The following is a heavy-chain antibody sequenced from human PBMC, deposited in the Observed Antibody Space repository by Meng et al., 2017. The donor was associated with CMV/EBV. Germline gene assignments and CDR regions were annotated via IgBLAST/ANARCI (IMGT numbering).Heavy chain of an antibody. CDR1: GGTFSSYT. J-gene: IGHJ6*02. CDR3: ARADIVVVQAAIRRPGYYGMDV. D-gene: IGHD2-2*02. CDR2: IIPILGIA. V-gene: IGHV1-69*02. Sequence: SVKVSCKASGGTFSSYTISWVRQAPGQGLEWMGRIIPILGIANYAQKFQGRVTITADKSTSTAYMELSSLRSEDTAVYYCARADIVVVQAAIRRPGYYGMDVWGQGTTVTVSS.